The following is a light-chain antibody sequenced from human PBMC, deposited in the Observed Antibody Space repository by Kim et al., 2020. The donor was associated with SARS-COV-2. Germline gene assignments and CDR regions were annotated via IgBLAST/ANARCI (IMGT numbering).Light chain of an antibody. J-gene: IGLJ2*01. V-gene: IGLV3-1*01. Sequence: SYDLTQPPSVSVSPGQTASITCSGDKLGHKYSSWYQQKPGQSPVLVIYQDSERPSGIPERFSGSNSENTATLTISGTQAMDEADYYCQAWDISTVVFGGGTQLTVL. CDR3: QAWDISTVV. CDR2: QDS. CDR1: KLGHKY.